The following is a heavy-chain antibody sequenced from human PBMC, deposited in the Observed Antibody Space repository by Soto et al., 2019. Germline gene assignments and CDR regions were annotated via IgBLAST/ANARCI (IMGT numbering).Heavy chain of an antibody. V-gene: IGHV5-10-1*01. J-gene: IGHJ6*02. CDR2: IDPSDSYT. Sequence: PGESLKISCKGSGYSFTSYWISWVRQMPGKGLEWMGRIDPSDSYTNYSPSFQGHVTISADKSISTAYLQWSSLKASDTAMYYCAVGLTTAAGPNYYYGMDVWGQGTTVTVSS. CDR3: AVGLTTAAGPNYYYGMDV. D-gene: IGHD6-13*01. CDR1: GYSFTSYW.